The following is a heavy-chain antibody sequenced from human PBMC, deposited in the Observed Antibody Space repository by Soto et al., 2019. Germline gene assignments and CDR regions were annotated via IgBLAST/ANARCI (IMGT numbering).Heavy chain of an antibody. V-gene: IGHV1-69*10. Sequence: SVKVSCKASGGTFSSNAISWVRQAAGQGLEWMGGIIPILDTAKYAQKFQGRVTITADKSTSTAYMEVGSLRAEDTAVYYCARDLHTYCSSTSCYKGGVDYWGQGTLVTVSS. J-gene: IGHJ4*02. CDR2: IIPILDTA. CDR3: ARDLHTYCSSTSCYKGGVDY. D-gene: IGHD2-2*01. CDR1: GGTFSSNA.